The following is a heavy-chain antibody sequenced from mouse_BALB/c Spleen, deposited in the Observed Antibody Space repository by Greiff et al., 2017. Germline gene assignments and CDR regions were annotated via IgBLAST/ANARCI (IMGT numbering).Heavy chain of an antibody. CDR2: INPSNGRT. CDR1: GYTFTSYW. V-gene: IGHV1S81*02. Sequence: QVQLKQPGAELVKPGASVKLSCKASGYTFTSYWMHWVKQRPGQGLEWIGEINPSNGRTNYNEKFKSKATLTVDKSSSTAYMQLSSLTSEDSAVYYCARTDYGGAYWGQGTLVTVSA. J-gene: IGHJ3*01. CDR3: ARTDYGGAY. D-gene: IGHD1-1*01.